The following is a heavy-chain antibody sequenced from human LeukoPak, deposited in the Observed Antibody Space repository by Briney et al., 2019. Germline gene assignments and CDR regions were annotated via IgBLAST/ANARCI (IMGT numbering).Heavy chain of an antibody. CDR2: ISYDGSNR. CDR3: AKERWLRFFDY. V-gene: IGHV3-30*18. Sequence: PGRSLRLSCAASGFTYISYGMHWVRQAPGKGLEWVAVISYDGSNRYYADSVKGRFTISRDNSKNTLYLEMNSLGAEDTAVYYCAKERWLRFFDYWGQGTLVTVSS. CDR1: GFTYISYG. D-gene: IGHD5-12*01. J-gene: IGHJ4*02.